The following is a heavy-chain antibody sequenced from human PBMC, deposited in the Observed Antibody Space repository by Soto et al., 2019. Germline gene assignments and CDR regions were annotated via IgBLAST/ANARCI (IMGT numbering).Heavy chain of an antibody. V-gene: IGHV4-59*12. Sequence: SVTLSLPCTPAGGPLSSYYWPWTRQPQGKGLAGIVYIYWNENTNYNPSLKRRVSMSRNTSMEQFSLRLNSVTAADTAFYYCARAYGEFGGWFDPWGRGTLVTVSS. CDR3: ARAYGEFGGWFDP. CDR1: GGPLSSYY. J-gene: IGHJ5*02. D-gene: IGHD4-17*01. CDR2: IYWNENT.